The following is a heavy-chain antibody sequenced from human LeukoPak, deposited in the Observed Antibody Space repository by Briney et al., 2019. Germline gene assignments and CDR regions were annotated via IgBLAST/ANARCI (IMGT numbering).Heavy chain of an antibody. CDR1: GFTFSNAW. Sequence: GGSLRLSCAASGFTFSNAWMSWVRQAPGKGLEWVGRIKSKTDGGTRDYAAPVKGRFTISRDDSKNTLYLQMNSLKTEDTAVYYCYSTTGYFDWLPLDYWGQGTLVTVSS. V-gene: IGHV3-15*01. CDR3: YSTTGYFDWLPLDY. D-gene: IGHD3-9*01. CDR2: IKSKTDGGTR. J-gene: IGHJ4*02.